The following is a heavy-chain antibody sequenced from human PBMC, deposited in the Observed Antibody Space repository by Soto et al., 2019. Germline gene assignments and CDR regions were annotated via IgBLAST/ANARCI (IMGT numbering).Heavy chain of an antibody. CDR3: AGHPIAAAPGNRHVDV. Sequence: QLQLQESGPGLVKPSETLSLDCTVSGGSVSSSRYFWGWIRQPPGKGLEWIGSVYFDGSTYYSASLKSRATISVDPAKNQFSLKLISVTAADTAVYYCAGHPIAAAPGNRHVDVWGIGTTVTVSS. V-gene: IGHV4-39*01. J-gene: IGHJ6*04. D-gene: IGHD6-13*01. CDR1: GGSVSSSRYF. CDR2: VYFDGST.